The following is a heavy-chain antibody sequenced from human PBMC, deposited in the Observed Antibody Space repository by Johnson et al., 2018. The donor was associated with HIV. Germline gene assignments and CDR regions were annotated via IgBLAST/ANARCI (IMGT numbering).Heavy chain of an antibody. CDR3: AREGRTGPDTFDI. V-gene: IGHV3-7*01. CDR2: INQDGSNT. CDR1: GCTFSNYW. J-gene: IGHJ3*02. Sequence: VQLVESGGGLVQPGGSLRLSCAASGCTFSNYWMTWVRQAPGKGLEWVANINQDGSNTYCADSVKGRFTISRDNSKNTLYLQMDSLRAEDTAVYYCAREGRTGPDTFDIWGQGTMLTVSS.